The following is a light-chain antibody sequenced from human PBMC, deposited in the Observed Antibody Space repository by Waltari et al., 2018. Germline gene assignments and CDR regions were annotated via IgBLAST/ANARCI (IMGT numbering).Light chain of an antibody. CDR3: ASQTPDGVVL. Sequence: QSALTQPASVSGSPGQSITISCTGIGGAIATSDFVSWYQHHPDRAPQVIIYDVTNRPAGISARFSASKSAETASLTISGLQTEDEGDYYCASQTPDGVVLFGGGTRVTVL. CDR1: GGAIATSDF. CDR2: DVT. J-gene: IGLJ3*02. V-gene: IGLV2-14*03.